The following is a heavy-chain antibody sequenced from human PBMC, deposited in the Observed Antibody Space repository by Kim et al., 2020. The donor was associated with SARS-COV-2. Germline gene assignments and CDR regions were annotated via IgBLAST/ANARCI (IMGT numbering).Heavy chain of an antibody. Sequence: GESLKISCKGSGYSFTSYWISWVRQMPGKGLEWLGRIDPSDSYTNYSPSFQGHVTISADKSISTAYLQWSSLKASDTAMYYCARRSAEDDFWSGSNGAFDPWGQGTLVTVSS. CDR1: GYSFTSYW. V-gene: IGHV5-10-1*01. J-gene: IGHJ5*02. CDR3: ARRSAEDDFWSGSNGAFDP. D-gene: IGHD3-3*01. CDR2: IDPSDSYT.